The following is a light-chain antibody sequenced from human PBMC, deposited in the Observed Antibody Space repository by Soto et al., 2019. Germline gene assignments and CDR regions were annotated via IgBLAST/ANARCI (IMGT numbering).Light chain of an antibody. CDR1: QSVSSSY. J-gene: IGKJ2*01. V-gene: IGKV3-20*01. CDR3: QHYGSFGMYT. CDR2: GAS. Sequence: EIVLTQSPGTLSLSPGERATLSCRASQSVSSSYLAWYQQKPGQAPRLLIYGASSRATGIPDRFSGSGSGTDFPLTISRLEPEDFAVYYCQHYGSFGMYTFGQGTKLEIK.